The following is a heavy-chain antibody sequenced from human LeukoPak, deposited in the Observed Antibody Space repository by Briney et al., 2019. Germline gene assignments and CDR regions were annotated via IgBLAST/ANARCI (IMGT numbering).Heavy chain of an antibody. D-gene: IGHD5-24*01. V-gene: IGHV1-69*04. Sequence: SVKISCKASGYTFTSYGISWVRQAPGQGLEWMGRIIPILGVANYAQKFQGRVTITADKSTSTAYMELSSLRSEDTAVYYCAREDGYNFDFDYWGQGTLVTVSS. CDR2: IIPILGVA. CDR3: AREDGYNFDFDY. CDR1: GYTFTSYG. J-gene: IGHJ4*02.